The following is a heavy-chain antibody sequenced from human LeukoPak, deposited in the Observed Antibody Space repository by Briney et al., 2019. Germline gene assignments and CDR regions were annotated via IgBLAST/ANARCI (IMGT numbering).Heavy chain of an antibody. CDR2: ISAYNGNT. Sequence: GASVKVSCKASGYTFTSYGISWVRQAPGQGLEWMGWISAYNGNTNYAQKLQGRVTMTTDTSTSTAYMELRSLRSDDTAVYYCARVPSQGYGDYWFDPWGQGTLVTVSS. CDR3: ARVPSQGYGDYWFDP. V-gene: IGHV1-18*01. CDR1: GYTFTSYG. D-gene: IGHD4-17*01. J-gene: IGHJ5*02.